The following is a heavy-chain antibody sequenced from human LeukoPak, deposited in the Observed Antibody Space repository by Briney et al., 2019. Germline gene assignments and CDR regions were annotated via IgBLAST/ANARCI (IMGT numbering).Heavy chain of an antibody. Sequence: ASVKVSCQASGYTFTSYYMHWVRQAPGQGLEWMGIIYPSGGSTSYAQKFQGRVTMTRDMSTSTVYMELSSLRSEDTAVYYCAREYSSSSGHDYGGRGNLVTVSS. CDR3: AREYSSSSGHDY. CDR1: GYTFTSYY. CDR2: IYPSGGST. J-gene: IGHJ4*02. V-gene: IGHV1-46*01. D-gene: IGHD6-6*01.